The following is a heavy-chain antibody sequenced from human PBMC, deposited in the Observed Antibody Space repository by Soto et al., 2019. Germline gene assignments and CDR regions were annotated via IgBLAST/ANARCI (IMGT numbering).Heavy chain of an antibody. CDR1: GGSISGFF. Sequence: SETLSLTCTVSGGSISGFFWTWVRQPPGMPLEGLGHVAASGSAAYNPSLRSRLSLSLNVSKNRFSLELTSVTAADTATYFCARGGSTHYYYGLDVWGQGTTVTVSS. CDR2: VAASGSA. CDR3: ARGGSTHYYYGLDV. V-gene: IGHV4-4*07. J-gene: IGHJ6*02.